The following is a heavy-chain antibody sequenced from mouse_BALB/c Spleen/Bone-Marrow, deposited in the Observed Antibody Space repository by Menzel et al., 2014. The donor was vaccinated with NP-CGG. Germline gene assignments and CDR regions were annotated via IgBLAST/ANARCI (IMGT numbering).Heavy chain of an antibody. J-gene: IGHJ2*01. CDR1: GFNIKDTY. CDR3: ASLTGTFDY. Sequence: EVQLQQSGAELVKPGASVKLSCTASGFNIKDTYIHWVKQRPEQGLEWIGRIDPTNEHTKYDPNFLGKATITADTSSNTAYLQLSSLASEDTAVYYCASLTGTFDYWGQGSTLTVSS. V-gene: IGHV14-3*02. D-gene: IGHD4-1*01. CDR2: IDPTNEHT.